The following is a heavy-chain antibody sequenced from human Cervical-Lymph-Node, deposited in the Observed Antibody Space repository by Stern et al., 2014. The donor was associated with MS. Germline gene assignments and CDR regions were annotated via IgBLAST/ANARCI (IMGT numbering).Heavy chain of an antibody. CDR3: ATTRWDLFTWNWFDP. V-gene: IGHV4-61*02. J-gene: IGHJ5*02. Sequence: QVQLVESGPGLVKPSQTLSLTCTVSGGSISSSGYYWSWIRQPADKGLEWIGRIHDSGSTYYNPSLKSRVTISMEPATNQFSLKLPSVTAADTAVYYCATTRWDLFTWNWFDPWGQGTLVTVSS. D-gene: IGHD1-26*01. CDR1: GGSISSSGYY. CDR2: IHDSGST.